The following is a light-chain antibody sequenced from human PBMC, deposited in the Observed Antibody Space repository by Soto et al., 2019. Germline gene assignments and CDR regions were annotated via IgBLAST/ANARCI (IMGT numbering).Light chain of an antibody. Sequence: QSVLTQPASVSGSPGQPITISCTGTSSDVGTYNFVSWYQQYPGKAPKLMIYDVSNRPSGVSNRFSGSKSGNTASLTISGLQAEDEADYYCSSYTGSSTYVFGTGTKLTVL. CDR1: SSDVGTYNF. V-gene: IGLV2-14*01. CDR2: DVS. J-gene: IGLJ1*01. CDR3: SSYTGSSTYV.